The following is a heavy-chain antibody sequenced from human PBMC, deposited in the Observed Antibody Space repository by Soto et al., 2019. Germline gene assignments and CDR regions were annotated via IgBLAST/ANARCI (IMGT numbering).Heavy chain of an antibody. J-gene: IGHJ4*02. Sequence: QLQLQESGSGLVKPSQTLSLTCAVSGGSISSGGYSWSWIRQPPGKGLEWIGYIYHSGSTYYNPYLQSRVTISVDRSKNQFSLKLSSVTAADTAVYYCARANPHGYSSSWPLDYWGQGTLVTVSS. CDR2: IYHSGST. V-gene: IGHV4-30-2*01. D-gene: IGHD6-13*01. CDR3: ARANPHGYSSSWPLDY. CDR1: GGSISSGGYS.